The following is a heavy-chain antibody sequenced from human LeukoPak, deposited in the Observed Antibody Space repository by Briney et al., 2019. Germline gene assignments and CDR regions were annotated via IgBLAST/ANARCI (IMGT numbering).Heavy chain of an antibody. CDR1: GFTFSSYA. J-gene: IGHJ4*02. Sequence: PGGSLRLSCAASGFTFSSYAMSWVRQAPGKGLEWVSAISGSGGSTYYADSVKGRFTISRDNSKNTLYLQMNSLRAEDTAVYYCARRIAAAGTWDYWGQGTLVTVSS. D-gene: IGHD6-13*01. CDR2: ISGSGGST. V-gene: IGHV3-23*01. CDR3: ARRIAAAGTWDY.